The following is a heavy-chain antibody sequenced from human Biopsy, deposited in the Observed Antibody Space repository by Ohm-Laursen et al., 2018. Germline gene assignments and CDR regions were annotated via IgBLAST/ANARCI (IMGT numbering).Heavy chain of an antibody. V-gene: IGHV4-34*08. D-gene: IGHD2-15*01. J-gene: IGHJ4*02. CDR1: GKTFSDYQ. CDR3: GNEVHGRDY. Sequence: SDTLSFTCAVFGKTFSDYQWNWICQPPGKGLEWIGQINQAGTTNYNPSLKSRVSISADASKYEFSLRLTSVTAADTAVYLCGNEVHGRDYWGLGAQVTVSS. CDR2: INQAGTT.